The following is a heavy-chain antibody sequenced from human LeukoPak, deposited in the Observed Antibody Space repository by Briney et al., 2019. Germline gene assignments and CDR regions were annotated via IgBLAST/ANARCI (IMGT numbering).Heavy chain of an antibody. D-gene: IGHD6-19*01. Sequence: GGSLRLSCAASGFTFSSYWMNWVRQAPGKGLEWVANIKQDGSEKYYVDSVKGRFTISRDNAKNSLYLQMNSLRAEDTAVYYCASLLTYSSGWYGGYWGQGTLVTVSS. CDR2: IKQDGSEK. V-gene: IGHV3-7*03. CDR3: ASLLTYSSGWYGGY. CDR1: GFTFSSYW. J-gene: IGHJ4*02.